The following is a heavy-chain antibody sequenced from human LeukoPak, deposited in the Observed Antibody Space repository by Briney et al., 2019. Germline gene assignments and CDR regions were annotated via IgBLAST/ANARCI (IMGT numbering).Heavy chain of an antibody. J-gene: IGHJ4*02. CDR3: AKVKRPGYYDSSGYFDY. Sequence: GGSLRLYCAASGFTFSSYAMSWVRQAPGKGLEWVSAISGSGGSTYYADSVKGRFTISRDNSKNTLYLQMNSLRAEDTAVYYCAKVKRPGYYDSSGYFDYWGQGTLVTVSS. V-gene: IGHV3-23*01. D-gene: IGHD3-22*01. CDR2: ISGSGGST. CDR1: GFTFSSYA.